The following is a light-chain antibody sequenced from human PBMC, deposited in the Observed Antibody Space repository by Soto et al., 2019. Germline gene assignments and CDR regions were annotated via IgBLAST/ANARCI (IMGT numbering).Light chain of an antibody. Sequence: DIQMTQSPSTLSASVGERVTITCRASQSINKWVAWYQQKPGKAPKILMYEASVLESGVPSRFSGSGFGTEFTLTINNLQADDFATYYCQEYTTYYGTFGQGTKVEIK. V-gene: IGKV1-5*03. J-gene: IGKJ1*01. CDR2: EAS. CDR1: QSINKW. CDR3: QEYTTYYGT.